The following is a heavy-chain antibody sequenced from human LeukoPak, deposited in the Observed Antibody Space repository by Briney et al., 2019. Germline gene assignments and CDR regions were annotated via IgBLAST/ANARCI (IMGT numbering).Heavy chain of an antibody. CDR3: ARGNYDYFDS. J-gene: IGHJ4*02. CDR1: GGSFSGYH. CDR2: INHSGST. D-gene: IGHD1-7*01. V-gene: IGHV4-34*01. Sequence: PSETLSLTCAVYGGSFSGYHWSWIRQPPGKGLEWIGEINHSGSTNYNPSLKSRVTISVDTSKNQFSLKLSPVTAADTAVYFCARGNYDYFDSWGQGTLVTVSS.